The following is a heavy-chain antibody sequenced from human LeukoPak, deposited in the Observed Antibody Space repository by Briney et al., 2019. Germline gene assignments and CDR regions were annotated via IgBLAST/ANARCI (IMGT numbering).Heavy chain of an antibody. CDR3: ARAHTSAPGTLFDY. CDR1: GYTFSSYY. Sequence: GASVTVSCTASGYTFSSYYMHWVRQAPGQGLEWMGRITPSGTSTSYAQKFQGRVTVTRDTSTSTLYMELGSLTSEDTALYYCARAHTSAPGTLFDYWGQGTLVTVSS. J-gene: IGHJ4*02. CDR2: ITPSGTST. V-gene: IGHV1-46*01. D-gene: IGHD3-3*01.